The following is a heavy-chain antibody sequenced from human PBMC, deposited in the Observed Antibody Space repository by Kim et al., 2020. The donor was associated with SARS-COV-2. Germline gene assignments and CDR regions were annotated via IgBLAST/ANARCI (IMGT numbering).Heavy chain of an antibody. D-gene: IGHD3-10*01. Sequence: SVKVSCKASGGTFSSYAISWVRQAPGQGLEWMGGIIPIFGTANYAQKFQGRVTITADESTSTAYMELSSLRSEDTAVYYCARVLGIEWFGESGMDVWGQGTTVTVSS. CDR3: ARVLGIEWFGESGMDV. CDR1: GGTFSSYA. CDR2: IIPIFGTA. V-gene: IGHV1-69*13. J-gene: IGHJ6*02.